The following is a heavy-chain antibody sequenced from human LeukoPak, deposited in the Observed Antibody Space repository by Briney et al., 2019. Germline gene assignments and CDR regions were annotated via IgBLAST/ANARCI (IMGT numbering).Heavy chain of an antibody. J-gene: IGHJ4*02. CDR2: INSDGSRT. CDR3: ARGAYGPDY. D-gene: IGHD3-10*01. CDR1: GFTFSSYW. V-gene: IGHV3-74*01. Sequence: PGGSLRLSCAASGFTFSSYWMRWVRQAPGKGLVWVSRINSDGSRTNYADSVKGRFTISRDNAKNTLSLQMNSLRAEDTAVYYCARGAYGPDYWGQGTLVTVSS.